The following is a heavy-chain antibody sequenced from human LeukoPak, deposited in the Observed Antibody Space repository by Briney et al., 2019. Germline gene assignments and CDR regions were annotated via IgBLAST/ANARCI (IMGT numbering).Heavy chain of an antibody. CDR3: AKANYYDSSGYYRNFDY. Sequence: QAGGSLRLSCAASGFTFSSYGMHWVRQAPGKGLEWVAVISYDGSNKYYADSVKGRFTISRDNSKNTLYLQMNSLRAEDTAVYYCAKANYYDSSGYYRNFDYWGQGTLVTVSS. CDR2: ISYDGSNK. J-gene: IGHJ4*02. CDR1: GFTFSSYG. V-gene: IGHV3-30*18. D-gene: IGHD3-22*01.